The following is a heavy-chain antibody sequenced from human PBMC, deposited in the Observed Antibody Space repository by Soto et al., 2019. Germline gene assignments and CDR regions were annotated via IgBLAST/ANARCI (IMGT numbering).Heavy chain of an antibody. D-gene: IGHD6-6*01. CDR2: ISAYNGNT. J-gene: IGHJ6*02. CDR3: AREFGLGSSSITDYYYYYGMDV. CDR1: GYTFTSYG. V-gene: IGHV1-18*04. Sequence: AAVKVSCKASGYTFTSYGIGWVRQAPGQGLEWMGWISAYNGNTNYAQKLQGRVTMTTDTSTSTAYMELRSLRSYDTAVYYCAREFGLGSSSITDYYYYYGMDVWGQGTTFTVSS.